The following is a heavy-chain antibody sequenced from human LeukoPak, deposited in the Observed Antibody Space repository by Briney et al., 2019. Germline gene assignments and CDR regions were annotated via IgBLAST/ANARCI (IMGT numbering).Heavy chain of an antibody. CDR1: GGSINSYY. J-gene: IGHJ6*02. D-gene: IGHD2-21*01. Sequence: PSETLSLTCTVSGGSINSYYWSWIRQPPGKGLEWIGYIYYSGSTNYNPSLKSRVTISVDTSKNQFSLKLSSVTAADTAVYYCARLPILSTAPFYYYYYGMDVWGQGTTVTVSS. CDR2: IYYSGST. CDR3: ARLPILSTAPFYYYYYGMDV. V-gene: IGHV4-59*08.